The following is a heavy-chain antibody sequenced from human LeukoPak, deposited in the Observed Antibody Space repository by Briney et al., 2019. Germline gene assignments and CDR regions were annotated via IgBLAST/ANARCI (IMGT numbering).Heavy chain of an antibody. V-gene: IGHV3-74*01. CDR1: GFTFSSYW. CDR2: INSDGSST. J-gene: IGHJ4*02. Sequence: PGRSLRLFCAASGFTFSSYWKHWVRQAPGKGLVWVSRINSDGSSTNYADSVKGRFTISRDNAKNTLYLQMNSLRAEDTAVYYCTRDLGRGSNYWGQGTLVTVSS. CDR3: TRDLGRGSNY. D-gene: IGHD1-26*01.